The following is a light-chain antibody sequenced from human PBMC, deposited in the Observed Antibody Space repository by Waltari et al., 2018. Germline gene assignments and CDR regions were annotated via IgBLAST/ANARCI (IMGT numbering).Light chain of an antibody. CDR1: QSVSSY. J-gene: IGKJ5*01. V-gene: IGKV3-11*01. Sequence: EIVLTPSPATLPLSTGERATLSCRASQSVSSYLAWYQQKPGQAPRLLIYDASNRATGIPARFSGSGSGTDFTLTISSLEPEDFAVYYCQQRSNWPPITFGQGTRLEIK. CDR3: QQRSNWPPIT. CDR2: DAS.